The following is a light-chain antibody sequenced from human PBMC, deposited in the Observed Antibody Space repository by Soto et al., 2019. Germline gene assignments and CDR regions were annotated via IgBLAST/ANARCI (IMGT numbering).Light chain of an antibody. CDR3: QRYDSAPRT. Sequence: DIRMTQSPSSLSASVGDRVTITCRASQDIIIFLAWYQQKPGKVPQLLISGASTVQSGVPSRFSGSGSGTDFALTITSLQPEDVATYYCQRYDSAPRTFGGGTKVDI. CDR2: GAS. J-gene: IGKJ4*01. CDR1: QDIIIF. V-gene: IGKV1-27*01.